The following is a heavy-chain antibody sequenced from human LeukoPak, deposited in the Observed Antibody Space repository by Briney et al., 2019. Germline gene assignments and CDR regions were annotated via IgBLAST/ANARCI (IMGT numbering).Heavy chain of an antibody. CDR3: ARLITGPYYFDY. CDR1: GFTFSSYA. Sequence: PGGSLRLSCAASGFTFSSYAMHWVRQAPGKGLEYVSAITSNGGSTYYANSVKGRFTISRDNAKNSLFLQMNSLRAEDTAVYYCARLITGPYYFDYWGREPWSPSPQ. V-gene: IGHV3-64*04. CDR2: ITSNGGST. J-gene: IGHJ4*02. D-gene: IGHD1-14*01.